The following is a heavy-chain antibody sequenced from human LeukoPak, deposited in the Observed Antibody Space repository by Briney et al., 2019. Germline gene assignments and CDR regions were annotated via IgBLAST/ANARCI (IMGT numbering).Heavy chain of an antibody. V-gene: IGHV1-69*04. J-gene: IGHJ4*02. CDR1: GGTFSSYA. D-gene: IGHD3-22*01. CDR3: ASDSPHQFDC. CDR2: IIPILGIA. Sequence: ASVKVSCKASGGTFSSYAISWVRQAPAQGLEWMGRIIPILGIANYAQKFQGRVTITADKSTSTAYMELSSLRSEDTAVYYCASDSPHQFDCWGQGTLVTVSS.